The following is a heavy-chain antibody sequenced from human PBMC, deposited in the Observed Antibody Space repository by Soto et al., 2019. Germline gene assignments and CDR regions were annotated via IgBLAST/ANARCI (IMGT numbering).Heavy chain of an antibody. J-gene: IGHJ5*01. V-gene: IGHV4-34*01. CDR2: SNHSERV. CDR1: GGSFSGHS. D-gene: IGHD3-22*01. CDR3: STSAYDTNGYYRFDP. Sequence: SETLSLTCTAYGGSFSGHSWTWIRQSPWKGLEWIGDSNHSERVNYSPSLMSRVTISLDTSKNQFSLTLSAVTAADTAMYYCSTSAYDTNGYYRFDPWGQGTLVTVSS.